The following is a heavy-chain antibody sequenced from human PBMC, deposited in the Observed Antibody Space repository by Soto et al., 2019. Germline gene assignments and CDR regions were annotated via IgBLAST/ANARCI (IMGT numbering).Heavy chain of an antibody. V-gene: IGHV4-39*01. D-gene: IGHD4-17*01. CDR1: GGSISSSSYY. CDR3: ARLDNGGNPRWFDP. CDR2: IYYSGRT. J-gene: IGHJ5*02. Sequence: SETLSLTCTVSGGSISSSSYYWGWIRQPPGKGLEWIGSIYYSGRTYYSPSLKSRVTISVDTSKNQFSLKLSSVTAADTAVYYCARLDNGGNPRWFDPWGQGTLVTVPQ.